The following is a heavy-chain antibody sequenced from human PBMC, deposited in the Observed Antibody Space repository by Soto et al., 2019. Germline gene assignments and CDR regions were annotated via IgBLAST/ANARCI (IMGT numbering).Heavy chain of an antibody. D-gene: IGHD3-22*01. CDR3: ARASFRLLTRLYYYHYGMDV. CDR1: GGTFTSYA. V-gene: IGHV1-69*13. Sequence: SVKVSCKASGGTFTSYAISWVRQAPGEGLEWMGGIIPIFGTANYAQKFQGRVTITADESTSTAYMELSSLRSEDTAVYYCARASFRLLTRLYYYHYGMDVWGQGTTVTVSS. CDR2: IIPIFGTA. J-gene: IGHJ6*02.